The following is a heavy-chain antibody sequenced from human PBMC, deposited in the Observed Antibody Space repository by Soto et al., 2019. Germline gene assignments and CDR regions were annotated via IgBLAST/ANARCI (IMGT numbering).Heavy chain of an antibody. D-gene: IGHD6-13*01. V-gene: IGHV4-59*02. CDR2: VYYSGST. J-gene: IGHJ4*02. CDR3: AGAETSGIHYFDY. CDR1: GDSVNSYY. Sequence: SETLSLTCTVTGDSVNSYYWSWMRQPPGKGLECMGYVYYSGSTNYNPSLKSRVTISVDTSKNQISLRLKSVTAADTAVYYCAGAETSGIHYFDYWGQGSLVTVS.